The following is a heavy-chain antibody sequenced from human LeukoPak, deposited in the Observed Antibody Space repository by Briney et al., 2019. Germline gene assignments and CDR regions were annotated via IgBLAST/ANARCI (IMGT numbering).Heavy chain of an antibody. CDR3: ARDGLGIDY. J-gene: IGHJ4*02. D-gene: IGHD3-10*01. V-gene: IGHV3-21*01. Sequence: TGGSLRPSCAASGFTFSSYSMNWVRQAPRKGLEWVSSISSGSGYIHYADSVKGRFTISRDNAKKSLYLQMNSLRAEDTAVYYCARDGLGIDYWGQGTLVTVSS. CDR2: ISSGSGYI. CDR1: GFTFSSYS.